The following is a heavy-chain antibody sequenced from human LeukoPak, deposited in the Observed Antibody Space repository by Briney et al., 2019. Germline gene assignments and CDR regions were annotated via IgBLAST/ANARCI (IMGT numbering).Heavy chain of an antibody. CDR1: GGSISSGSYY. CDR2: IYTSGST. D-gene: IGHD3-3*01. Sequence: PSETLSLTCTVSGGSISSGSYYWSWIRQPAGKGLEWIGRIYTSGSTNYNPSLKSRVTISVDTSKNQFSLKLSSVTAADTAVYYCARAPPTYFWSGYGYYYMDVWGKGTTVTVSS. J-gene: IGHJ6*03. CDR3: ARAPPTYFWSGYGYYYMDV. V-gene: IGHV4-61*02.